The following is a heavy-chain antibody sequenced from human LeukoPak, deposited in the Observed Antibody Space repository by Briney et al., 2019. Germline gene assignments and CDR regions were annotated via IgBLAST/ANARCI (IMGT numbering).Heavy chain of an antibody. CDR3: ARDAPQVPAAGVLAS. CDR2: IYSRGDT. J-gene: IGHJ5*02. D-gene: IGHD6-13*01. CDR1: GFTVSDNY. V-gene: IGHV3-53*01. Sequence: GGSLRLSCAASGFTVSDNYMSWVRQAPGKGLECVSVIYSRGDTYYSDSVEGRFTISKDNSKNTLFFQMNSLRVEDTAIYYCARDAPQVPAAGVLASWGQGSLVTVSS.